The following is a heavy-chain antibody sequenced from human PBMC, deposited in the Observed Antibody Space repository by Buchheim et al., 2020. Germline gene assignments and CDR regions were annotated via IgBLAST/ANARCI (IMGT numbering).Heavy chain of an antibody. D-gene: IGHD2-15*01. CDR2: IWYDGSNK. CDR3: ARDGPYCSGGSCYSPTALDY. J-gene: IGHJ4*02. Sequence: QVQLVESGGGVVQPGRSLRLSCAASGFTFSSYGMHWVRQAPGKGLEWVAVIWYDGSNKYYADSVKGRFTISRDNSKNPLYLQMNSLRAEDTAVYYCARDGPYCSGGSCYSPTALDYWGQGTL. V-gene: IGHV3-33*01. CDR1: GFTFSSYG.